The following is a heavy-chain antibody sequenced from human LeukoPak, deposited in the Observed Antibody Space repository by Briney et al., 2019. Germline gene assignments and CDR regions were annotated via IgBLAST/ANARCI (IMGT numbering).Heavy chain of an antibody. J-gene: IGHJ4*02. D-gene: IGHD6-13*01. CDR2: IYSSGNT. CDR3: ARLVRYARTGLYYFDY. Sequence: SETLSLTCTDSGDSISPYYWSWIRQPAGKRLEWIGRIYSSGNTNYNPSLKSRVTISVDTSKNQFSLKLSSVTAADTAVYYCARLVRYARTGLYYFDYWGQGTLVTVSS. CDR1: GDSISPYY. V-gene: IGHV4-4*07.